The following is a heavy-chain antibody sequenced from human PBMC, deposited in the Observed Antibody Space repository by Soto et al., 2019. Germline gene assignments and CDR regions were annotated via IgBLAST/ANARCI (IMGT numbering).Heavy chain of an antibody. J-gene: IGHJ3*02. CDR1: GGSISSGDYY. Sequence: QVQLQESGPGLVKPSQTLSLTCTVSGGSISSGDYYWSWIRQPPGKGLEWIGYIYYSGSTYYNPSRRSRVTISVDTSKNQFSLKLSSVTAADTAVYYCAREPAVYGDYAIWGQGTMVTGSS. CDR2: IYYSGST. V-gene: IGHV4-30-4*01. D-gene: IGHD4-17*01. CDR3: AREPAVYGDYAI.